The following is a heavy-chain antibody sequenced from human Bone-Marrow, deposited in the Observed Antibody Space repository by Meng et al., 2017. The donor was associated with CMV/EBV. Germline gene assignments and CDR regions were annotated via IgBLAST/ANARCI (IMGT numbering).Heavy chain of an antibody. J-gene: IGHJ6*02. CDR2: INPNSGGT. CDR3: ARLAPLEPDQLLSDGITGNLLYYPYVVMAV. V-gene: IGHV1-2*02. D-gene: IGHD2-2*01. CDR1: GYTFTGYY. Sequence: ASVKVSCKASGYTFTGYYMHWVRQAPGQGLEWMGWINPNSGGTNYAQKFQGRVTMTRDTSISTAYMELSRQRCDYTAVYYCARLAPLEPDQLLSDGITGNLLYYPYVVMAVWGQGTTVTVSS.